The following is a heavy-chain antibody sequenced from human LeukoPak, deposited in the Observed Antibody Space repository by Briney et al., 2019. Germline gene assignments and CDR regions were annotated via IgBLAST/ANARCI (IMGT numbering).Heavy chain of an antibody. V-gene: IGHV3-23*01. Sequence: GGSLRLSCAASGFTFSSYAMSWVRQAPGKGLEWVSAISGSGGSTYYADSVKGRFTIPRDNSKNTLYLQMNSLRAEDTAVYYCAKDPLYYYAVALDAFDIWGQGTMVTVSS. CDR3: AKDPLYYYAVALDAFDI. CDR2: ISGSGGST. D-gene: IGHD3-10*01. CDR1: GFTFSSYA. J-gene: IGHJ3*02.